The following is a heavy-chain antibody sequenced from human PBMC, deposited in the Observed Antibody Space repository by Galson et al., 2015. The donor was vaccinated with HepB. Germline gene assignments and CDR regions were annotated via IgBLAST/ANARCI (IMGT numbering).Heavy chain of an antibody. J-gene: IGHJ4*02. D-gene: IGHD6-19*01. Sequence: SLRLSCAASGFTFSSYAMSWVRQAPGKGLEWVSAISGSGGSTYYADSVKGRFTISRDNSKNTLYLQMNSLRAEDTAVYYCAKGSRQWLAPHHFDYWGQGTLVTVSS. CDR2: ISGSGGST. CDR1: GFTFSSYA. CDR3: AKGSRQWLAPHHFDY. V-gene: IGHV3-23*01.